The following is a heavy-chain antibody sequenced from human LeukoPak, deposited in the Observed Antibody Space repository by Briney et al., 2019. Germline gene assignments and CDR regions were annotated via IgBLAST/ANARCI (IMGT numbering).Heavy chain of an antibody. CDR3: ATIWFGELGNAFDI. J-gene: IGHJ3*02. CDR2: ISSSSSYI. V-gene: IGHV3-21*01. Sequence: GGSLRLSCAASGFTFSSYSMNWVRQAPGKGLEWVSSISSSSSYIYYADSVKGRFTISRDNAKNSLYLQMNSLRAEDTAVYYCATIWFGELGNAFDIWGQGTMVTVSS. D-gene: IGHD3-10*01. CDR1: GFTFSSYS.